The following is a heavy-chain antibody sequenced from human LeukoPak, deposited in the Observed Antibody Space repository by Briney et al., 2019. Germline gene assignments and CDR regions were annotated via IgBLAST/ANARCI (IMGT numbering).Heavy chain of an antibody. CDR2: VSGSGGTT. D-gene: IGHD4-17*01. Sequence: PPGGSLRLSCAASGFTFSSFPMTWVRQAPGKGLEWVSTVSGSGGTTFYADSVKGRFTISRDKSKNTLYLQMNRLRVEDTALYYCAKARTTTTAGWFDPWGQGTLVTVSS. CDR1: GFTFSSFP. J-gene: IGHJ5*02. V-gene: IGHV3-23*01. CDR3: AKARTTTTAGWFDP.